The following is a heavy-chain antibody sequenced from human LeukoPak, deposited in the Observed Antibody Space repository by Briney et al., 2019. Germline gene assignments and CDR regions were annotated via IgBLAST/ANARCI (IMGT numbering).Heavy chain of an antibody. J-gene: IGHJ3*02. CDR2: IKQDGSDK. CDR1: GFTLSNNW. V-gene: IGHV3-7*01. Sequence: GGSLRLSCAASGFTLSNNWMSWVRQAPGKGLEWVANIKQDGSDKYYVDSVKGRFTISRDNAKNSLYLQMNSLRAEDTAVYYCARERRGGDAFDIWGQGTMVTVSS. D-gene: IGHD3-10*01. CDR3: ARERRGGDAFDI.